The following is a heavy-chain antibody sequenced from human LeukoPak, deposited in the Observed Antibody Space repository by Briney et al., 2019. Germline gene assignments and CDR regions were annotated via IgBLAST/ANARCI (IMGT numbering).Heavy chain of an antibody. CDR2: IYHNGST. V-gene: IGHV4-30-2*01. D-gene: IGHD3-22*01. CDR3: ARDLFSDRSGLFDY. Sequence: SQTLSLTCTVSGGSISSGGYYWSWIRQPPGKGLEWIGYIYHNGSTYYNPSLKSRVTISVDRSKNQFSLKLSSVTAADTAVYYCARDLFSDRSGLFDYWGQGTLVTVSS. J-gene: IGHJ4*02. CDR1: GGSISSGGYY.